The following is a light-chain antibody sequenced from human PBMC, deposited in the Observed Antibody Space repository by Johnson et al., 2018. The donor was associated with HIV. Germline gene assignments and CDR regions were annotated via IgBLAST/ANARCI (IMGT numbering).Light chain of an antibody. J-gene: IGLJ1*01. CDR3: GTLDSSLSAYV. CDR2: DTS. Sequence: QSVLTQSPSVSAAPGQRVTISCSGSSSNIGNNFVSWYQQLPGTAPKVLIYDTSKRPSGIPDRFSGSKSGTSATLGITGLQTGDEADYYCGTLDSSLSAYVFATGTKVTVL. V-gene: IGLV1-51*01. CDR1: SSNIGNNF.